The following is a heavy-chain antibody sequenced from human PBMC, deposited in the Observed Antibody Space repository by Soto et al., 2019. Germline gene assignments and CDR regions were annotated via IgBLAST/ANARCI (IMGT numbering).Heavy chain of an antibody. CDR3: ARESNMGDF. Sequence: GSLRPSCPASGXTFSNSNMYWVRKAPGKGLELISYISSNSRVIYYADSVKGLFTISRDNAKNSLFLQMSGVRDEDTAVYYCARESNMGDFWGQGTLVTVSS. V-gene: IGHV3-48*02. CDR2: ISSNSRVI. J-gene: IGHJ4*02. CDR1: GXTFSNSN. D-gene: IGHD3-10*01.